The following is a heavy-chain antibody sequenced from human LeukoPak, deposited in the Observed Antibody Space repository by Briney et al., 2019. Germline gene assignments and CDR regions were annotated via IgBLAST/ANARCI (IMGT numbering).Heavy chain of an antibody. J-gene: IGHJ4*02. D-gene: IGHD2-21*02. CDR3: ARDSCGGDCYSAEFDY. V-gene: IGHV1-2*06. CDR1: GYTFTGYY. Sequence: ASVKVSCKASGYTFTGYYMHWVRQAPGQGLEWMGRINPNSGGTNYAQKFQDRVTMTRDTSISTAYMELSRLRSDDTAVYYCARDSCGGDCYSAEFDYWGQGTLVTVSS. CDR2: INPNSGGT.